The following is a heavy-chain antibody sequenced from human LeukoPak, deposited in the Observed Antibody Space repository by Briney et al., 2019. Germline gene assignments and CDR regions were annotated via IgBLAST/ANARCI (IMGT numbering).Heavy chain of an antibody. CDR1: GYTFTSYG. CDR3: ARDLPYSSSWESIDY. CDR2: ISAYNGNT. Sequence: ASVKVSCKASGYTFTSYGISWVRQAPGQGLEWMGWISAYNGNTNYAQKLQGRVTMTTDTSTSTAYMELRSLRSDDTAVYYCARDLPYSSSWESIDYWGQGTLVTVSS. V-gene: IGHV1-18*01. D-gene: IGHD6-13*01. J-gene: IGHJ4*02.